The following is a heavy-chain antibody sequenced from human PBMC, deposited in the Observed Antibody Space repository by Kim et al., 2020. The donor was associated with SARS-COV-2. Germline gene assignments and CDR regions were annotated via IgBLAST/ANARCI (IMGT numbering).Heavy chain of an antibody. V-gene: IGHV3-49*04. CDR2: IRSKAYGGTT. Sequence: GGSLRLSCTASGFTFGDYAMSWVRQAPGKGLEWVGFIRSKAYGGTTEYAASVKGRFTISRDDSKSIAYLQMNSLKTEDTAVYYCTRDTSSSWPYYYYYGMDVWGQGTTVTVSS. D-gene: IGHD6-13*01. CDR3: TRDTSSSWPYYYYYGMDV. CDR1: GFTFGDYA. J-gene: IGHJ6*02.